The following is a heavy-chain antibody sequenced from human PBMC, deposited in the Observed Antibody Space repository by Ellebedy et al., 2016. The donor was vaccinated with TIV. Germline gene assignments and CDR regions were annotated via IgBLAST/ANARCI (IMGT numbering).Heavy chain of an antibody. D-gene: IGHD5-18*01. Sequence: SETLSLTXAVYGGSFSGYYWSWIRQPPGKGLEWIGEINHSGSTNYNPSLKSRVTISVDTSKNQFSLKLSSVTAADTAVYYCARSRMRQLWLHHYYYGMDVWGQGTTVTVSS. J-gene: IGHJ6*02. CDR3: ARSRMRQLWLHHYYYGMDV. CDR1: GGSFSGYY. CDR2: INHSGST. V-gene: IGHV4-34*01.